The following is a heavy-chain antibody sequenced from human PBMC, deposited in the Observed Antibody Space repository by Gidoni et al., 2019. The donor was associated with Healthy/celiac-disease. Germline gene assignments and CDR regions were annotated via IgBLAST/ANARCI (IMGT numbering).Heavy chain of an antibody. CDR2: IYPGDSDT. D-gene: IGHD7-27*01. J-gene: IGHJ6*03. Sequence: VPLVLSAAVVNSPGERLSIACGGSVYSFTSDWIGWVRQMPGKGLEWMGIIYPGDSDTRYSPSVKGEVTSAADKSSSTAYLQWSSLKASDTAMYYCARLDWGSSYYMDVWGKGTTVTVSS. V-gene: IGHV5-51*01. CDR3: ARLDWGSSYYMDV. CDR1: VYSFTSDW.